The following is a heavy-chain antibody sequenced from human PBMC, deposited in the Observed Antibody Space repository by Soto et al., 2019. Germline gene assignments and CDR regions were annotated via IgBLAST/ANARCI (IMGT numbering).Heavy chain of an antibody. Sequence: QLQLQESGPGPVKPSETLSLTCAVSGGSISSSNYYWGWIRQPPGKGLEWIGYVFSSGYSETTHYHPSLKSRVTISVDTSKNKFSLKLNSVTAADTAVYYCARRNGLASDFDPWGQGTLVTVSS. CDR3: ARRNGLASDFDP. J-gene: IGHJ5*02. V-gene: IGHV4-39*01. CDR2: VFSSGYSETT. D-gene: IGHD6-13*01. CDR1: GGSISSSNYY.